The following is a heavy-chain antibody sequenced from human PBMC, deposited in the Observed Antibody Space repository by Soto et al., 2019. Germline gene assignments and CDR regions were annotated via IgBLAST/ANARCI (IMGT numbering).Heavy chain of an antibody. V-gene: IGHV1-69*04. CDR2: IIPILGIA. CDR1: GGTFSSYT. D-gene: IGHD5-12*01. Sequence: ASVKVSCKASGGTFSSYTISWVRQAPGQGLEWMGRIIPILGIANYAQKFQGRVTITADKSTSTAYMELSSLRSEDTAVYYCAREDGKNYRGYEGAFDIWGQAPMVTVSS. CDR3: AREDGKNYRGYEGAFDI. J-gene: IGHJ3*02.